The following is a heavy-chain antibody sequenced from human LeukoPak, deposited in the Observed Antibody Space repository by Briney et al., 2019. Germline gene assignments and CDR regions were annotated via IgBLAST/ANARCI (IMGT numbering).Heavy chain of an antibody. CDR1: GFTFSSYA. CDR2: ISYDGSNK. V-gene: IGHV3-30-3*01. D-gene: IGHD6-19*01. CDR3: VRGSSGWGASDI. Sequence: TGGSLRLSCAASGFTFSSYAMHWVRQAPGKGLEWVAVISYDGSNKYYADSVKGRFTISRGNAKNTLYLQMNSLRAEDTAVYYCVRGSSGWGASDIWGQGTMVTVSS. J-gene: IGHJ3*02.